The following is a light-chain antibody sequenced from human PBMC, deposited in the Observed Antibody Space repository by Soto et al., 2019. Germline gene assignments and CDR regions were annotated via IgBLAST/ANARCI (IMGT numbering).Light chain of an antibody. CDR3: QHRMNWPLT. Sequence: EIVLTQSPATLSLSPGERATLSCRASQTVSSYLLWYQQKPGQAPRLLIYDASNRASGTPARCSGSGSETDFTLTISSLEPEDIAVYYGQHRMNWPLTFGQGTRLEIK. CDR2: DAS. CDR1: QTVSSY. V-gene: IGKV3-11*01. J-gene: IGKJ5*01.